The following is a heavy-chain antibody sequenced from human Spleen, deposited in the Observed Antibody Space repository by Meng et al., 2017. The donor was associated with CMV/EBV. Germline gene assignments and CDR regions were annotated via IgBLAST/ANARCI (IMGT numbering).Heavy chain of an antibody. J-gene: IGHJ2*01. CDR3: ARIGAYDSHWYFDL. CDR1: GFTFSDYY. D-gene: IGHD3-3*01. V-gene: IGHV3-11*06. Sequence: GRLVGSGRGLVKPGGALRLSCAASGFTFSDYYTSWIRQAPGKGLEWVSYISSSSSYTNYADSVKGQFTISRDNAKNSLYLQMNSLRAEDTAVYYCARIGAYDSHWYFDLWGRGTLVTVSS. CDR2: ISSSSSYT.